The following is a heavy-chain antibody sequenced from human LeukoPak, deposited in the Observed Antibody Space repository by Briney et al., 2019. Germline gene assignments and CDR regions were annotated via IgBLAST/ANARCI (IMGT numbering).Heavy chain of an antibody. J-gene: IGHJ4*02. D-gene: IGHD2-21*02. CDR1: GFTVSSNY. CDR3: VRGGGAFCGDDCCRNFDY. V-gene: IGHV3-66*01. CDR2: IYSDGNT. Sequence: GGFLRLSCEASGFTVSSNYMSWVRQAPGRGLEWVSVIYSDGNTYYADSVKGRFTISRDNSKNTLSLQMTSLRGEDTAVYYCVRGGGAFCGDDCCRNFDYWGQGTLVTVSS.